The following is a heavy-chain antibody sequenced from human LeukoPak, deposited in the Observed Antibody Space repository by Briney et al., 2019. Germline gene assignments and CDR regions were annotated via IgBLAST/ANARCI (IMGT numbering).Heavy chain of an antibody. CDR1: GFTFDDYA. J-gene: IGHJ6*03. CDR2: MSWSGNSI. CDR3: AKDISLGRGYFYMDV. Sequence: PGGSLRLSCAASGFTFDDYAMHWVRHTPEKGLEWISGMSWSGNSIGYADSVKGRFTISRDNAKNSLYLQMNSLRPEDTALYYCAKDISLGRGYFYMDVWGKGTTVTVSS. V-gene: IGHV3-9*01. D-gene: IGHD1-26*01.